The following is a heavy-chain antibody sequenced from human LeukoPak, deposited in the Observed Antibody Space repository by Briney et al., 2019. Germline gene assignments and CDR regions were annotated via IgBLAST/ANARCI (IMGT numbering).Heavy chain of an antibody. CDR2: ISGSGGST. Sequence: GGSLRLSCAASGFTFGSYAMSWVRQAPGKGLEWVSAISGSGGSTYYADSVKGRFTISRDNSKNTLYLQMNSLRAEDTAVYYCAKDLQYYYDSSGYYYDDYWGQGTLVTVSS. D-gene: IGHD3-22*01. CDR1: GFTFGSYA. CDR3: AKDLQYYYDSSGYYYDDY. V-gene: IGHV3-23*01. J-gene: IGHJ4*02.